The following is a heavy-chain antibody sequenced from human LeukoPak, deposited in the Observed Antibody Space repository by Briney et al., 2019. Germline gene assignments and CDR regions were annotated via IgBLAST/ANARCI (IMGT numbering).Heavy chain of an antibody. CDR2: INAGNGNT. V-gene: IGHV1-3*01. D-gene: IGHD2-2*01. Sequence: ASVKVSCKASGYTFTSYAMHWVRLAPGQRLEWMGWINAGNGNTKYSQKFQGRVTITRDTSASTAYMELSSLRSEDTAVYYCAREGADCSSTSCPARLFDYWGQGTLVTVSS. J-gene: IGHJ4*02. CDR1: GYTFTSYA. CDR3: AREGADCSSTSCPARLFDY.